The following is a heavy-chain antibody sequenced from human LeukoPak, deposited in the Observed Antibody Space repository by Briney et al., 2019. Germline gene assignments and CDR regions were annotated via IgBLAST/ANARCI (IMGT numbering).Heavy chain of an antibody. V-gene: IGHV1-18*01. CDR3: ARDQGYYDSRGYYSMWFDP. D-gene: IGHD3-22*01. CDR2: INTNDGNT. CDR1: GYTFTNFG. Sequence: ASVKVSCKGSGYTFTNFGISWVRQAPGQGLEWMGWINTNDGNTKYSQRFQGRVTMTTDTFTNTAYMELRSLTSDDTAVYYCARDQGYYDSRGYYSMWFDPWGQGTLVTVST. J-gene: IGHJ5*02.